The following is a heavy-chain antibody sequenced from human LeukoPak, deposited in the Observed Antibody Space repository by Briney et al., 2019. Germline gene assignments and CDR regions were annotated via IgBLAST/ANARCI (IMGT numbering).Heavy chain of an antibody. CDR3: ARTPTIVVVPAAILYFDY. CDR2: IYYSGSS. D-gene: IGHD2-2*01. Sequence: SETLSLTCTVSGGSISSGDYYCSWIRQPPGKGLEWIGYIYYSGSSYYNPSLKSRVTISLDTSKNQFSLKLSSVTAADTAVYYCARTPTIVVVPAAILYFDYWGQGTLVTVSS. CDR1: GGSISSGDYY. J-gene: IGHJ4*02. V-gene: IGHV4-30-4*01.